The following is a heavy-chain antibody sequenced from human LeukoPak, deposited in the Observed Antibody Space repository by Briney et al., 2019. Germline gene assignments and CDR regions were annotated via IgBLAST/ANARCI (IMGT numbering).Heavy chain of an antibody. CDR3: ARDGQQLASYAMDV. CDR2: IWYDGSNK. D-gene: IGHD6-13*01. V-gene: IGHV3-33*01. CDR1: EFRFGSHA. Sequence: GRSLRLSCAASEFRFGSHAVHWVRQAAGKGLEWLAQIWYDGSNKYYVDSVKGRFTTSRDNSKNTVYLQMNSLRAEDTAVYFCARDGQQLASYAMDVWGQGTTATVSS. J-gene: IGHJ6*02.